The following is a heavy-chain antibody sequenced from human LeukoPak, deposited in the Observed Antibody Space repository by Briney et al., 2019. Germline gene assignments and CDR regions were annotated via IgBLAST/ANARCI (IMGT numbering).Heavy chain of an antibody. Sequence: SETLSLTCAVYGGSFSGYYWSWIRQPPGKGLEWIGEINHSGSTNYNPSLKSRVTISVDTSKNQFSLKLSSVTAADTAVYYCARGPRRGGSGWYGGWYYFDYWGQGTLVTVSS. D-gene: IGHD6-19*01. J-gene: IGHJ4*02. CDR1: GGSFSGYY. V-gene: IGHV4-34*01. CDR2: INHSGST. CDR3: ARGPRRGGSGWYGGWYYFDY.